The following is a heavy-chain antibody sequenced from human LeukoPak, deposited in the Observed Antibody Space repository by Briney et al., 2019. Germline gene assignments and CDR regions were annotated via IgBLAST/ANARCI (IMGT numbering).Heavy chain of an antibody. V-gene: IGHV4-38-2*02. J-gene: IGHJ5*02. Sequence: PSETLSLTCSVSGYSISSGYYWGWIRQPPGKGLEWIGSIYHSGSTYYNPSLKSRVTISVDTSKNQFSLKLSSVTAADTAVYYCARDSVVVPAAIHWFDPWGQGTLVTVSS. CDR2: IYHSGST. CDR3: ARDSVVVPAAIHWFDP. CDR1: GYSISSGYY. D-gene: IGHD2-2*01.